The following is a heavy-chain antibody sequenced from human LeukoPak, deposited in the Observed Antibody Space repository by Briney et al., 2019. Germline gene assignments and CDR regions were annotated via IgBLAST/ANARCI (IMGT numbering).Heavy chain of an antibody. J-gene: IGHJ4*02. CDR3: ATSYDSSGYYLFDY. CDR1: GYTLTGLS. V-gene: IGHV1-24*01. D-gene: IGHD3-22*01. Sequence: EASVKVSCKVSGYTLTGLSTHWVRQAPGKGLEWMGGFDPEDGETIYAQKFQGRVTMTEDTSTDTAYMELSSLRSEDTAVYYCATSYDSSGYYLFDYWGQGTLVTVSS. CDR2: FDPEDGET.